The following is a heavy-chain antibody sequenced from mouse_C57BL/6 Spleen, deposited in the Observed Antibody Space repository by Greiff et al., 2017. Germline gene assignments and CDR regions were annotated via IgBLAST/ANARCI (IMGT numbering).Heavy chain of an antibody. J-gene: IGHJ3*01. CDR2: ISSGGDYI. V-gene: IGHV5-9-1*02. CDR1: GFTFSSYA. Sequence: EVKLMESGEGLVKPGGSLKLSCAASGFTFSSYAMSWVRQTPEKRLEWVAYISSGGDYIYYADTVKGRFTISRDNARNTLYLQMSSLKSEDTAMYYCTRDEDSSGYVAYWGQGTLVTVSA. CDR3: TRDEDSSGYVAY. D-gene: IGHD3-2*02.